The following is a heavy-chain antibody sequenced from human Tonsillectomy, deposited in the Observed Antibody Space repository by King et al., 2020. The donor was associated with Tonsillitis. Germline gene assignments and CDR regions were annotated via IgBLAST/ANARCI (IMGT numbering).Heavy chain of an antibody. CDR1: GFTLSIYA. Sequence: VQLVESGGGLVQPGGSLRLSCAASGFTLSIYAMTWVRQTPGKGLEWVSTIGDNGDSTYYADSLKGRFAISRDSYKNTLDLQMNSLRAEDTAVYYCARGSYWGQGTLVTVSS. D-gene: IGHD2-15*01. CDR2: IGDNGDST. J-gene: IGHJ4*02. V-gene: IGHV3-23*04. CDR3: ARGSY.